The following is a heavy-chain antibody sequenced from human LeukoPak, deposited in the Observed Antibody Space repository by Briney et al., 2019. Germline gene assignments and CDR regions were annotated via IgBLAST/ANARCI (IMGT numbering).Heavy chain of an antibody. CDR3: ARPGIAAAGGTWFDP. Sequence: SETLSLTCTVSGGSISSSSCYWGWIRQPPGKGLEWIGSIYYSGSTYYNPSLKSRVTISVDTSKNQFSLKLSSVTAADTAVYYCARPGIAAAGGTWFDPWGQGTLVTVSS. CDR1: GGSISSSSCY. D-gene: IGHD6-13*01. CDR2: IYYSGST. J-gene: IGHJ5*02. V-gene: IGHV4-39*07.